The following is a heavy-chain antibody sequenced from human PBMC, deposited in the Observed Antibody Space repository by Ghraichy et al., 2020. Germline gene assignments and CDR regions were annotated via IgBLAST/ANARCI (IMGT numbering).Heavy chain of an antibody. D-gene: IGHD3-3*01. CDR3: ARDLAFGYYGMDV. Sequence: GSLRLSCAASGFTFSTFGMHWVRQAPGKGLEWVALIWSDGRNKYYADSVKGRFTISRDSSKNTLHLQMNSLRAEDTAVYYCARDLAFGYYGMDVWGQGTTVTVSS. CDR2: IWSDGRNK. J-gene: IGHJ6*02. V-gene: IGHV3-33*01. CDR1: GFTFSTFG.